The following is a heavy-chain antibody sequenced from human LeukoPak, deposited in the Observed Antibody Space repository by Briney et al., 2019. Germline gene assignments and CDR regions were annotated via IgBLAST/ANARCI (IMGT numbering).Heavy chain of an antibody. V-gene: IGHV1-2*02. J-gene: IGHJ5*02. CDR2: INPNSGGT. CDR1: GYTFIGCY. Sequence: ASVKVSCKASGYTFIGCYMHWVRQAPGQGLEWMGWINPNSGGTNYAQKFQGRVTMTRDTSISTAYMELSRLRSDDTALYYCAREMTVKLERPVSWFDPWGQGTLVTVSS. D-gene: IGHD1-1*01. CDR3: AREMTVKLERPVSWFDP.